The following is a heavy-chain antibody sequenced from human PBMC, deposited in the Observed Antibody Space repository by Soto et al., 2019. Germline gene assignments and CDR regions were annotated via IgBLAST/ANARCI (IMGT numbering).Heavy chain of an antibody. V-gene: IGHV1-69*06. CDR2: IIPIFGTA. J-gene: IGHJ6*02. D-gene: IGHD1-26*01. CDR1: GGTFSSYA. CDR3: ARGGGSIVGATHYYYYGMDV. Sequence: QVQLVQSGAEVKKPGSSVKVSCTASGGTFSSYAISWVRQAPGQGLEWMGGIIPIFGTANYAQKFQGRVTITADKSTSTAYMELSSLRSEDTAVYYCARGGGSIVGATHYYYYGMDVWGQGTTVTVSS.